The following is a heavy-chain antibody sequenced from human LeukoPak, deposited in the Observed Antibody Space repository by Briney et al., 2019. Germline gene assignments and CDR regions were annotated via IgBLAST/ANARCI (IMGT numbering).Heavy chain of an antibody. Sequence: GESLKISCKGSGYSFANYWIGWVRQMPGKGLEWMGTIYPGDSDTRYSPSFQGQVTISADKSISTAYLQWSSLKASDTAIYYCARLKKVVVTFYYYGMDVWGQGTTVTVSS. D-gene: IGHD2-21*02. V-gene: IGHV5-51*01. CDR2: IYPGDSDT. CDR1: GYSFANYW. CDR3: ARLKKVVVTFYYYGMDV. J-gene: IGHJ6*02.